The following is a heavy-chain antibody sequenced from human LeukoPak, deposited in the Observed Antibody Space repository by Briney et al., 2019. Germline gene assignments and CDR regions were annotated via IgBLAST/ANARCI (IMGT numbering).Heavy chain of an antibody. CDR3: ARDNYVLLWFGELRNNNNWFAP. CDR2: IYTSGST. J-gene: IGHJ5*02. D-gene: IGHD3-10*01. CDR1: GGSISSYY. Sequence: SETLSLTCTVSGGSISSYYWSWIRQPAGKGLEWIGRIYTSGSTNYNPSLKSRVTMSVDTSKNQFSLKLSSVTAADTAVYYCARDNYVLLWFGELRNNNNWFAPWGQGTLVTVSS. V-gene: IGHV4-4*07.